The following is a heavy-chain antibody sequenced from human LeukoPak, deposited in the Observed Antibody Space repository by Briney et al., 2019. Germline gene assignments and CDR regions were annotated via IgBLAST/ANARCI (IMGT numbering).Heavy chain of an antibody. CDR3: ARRFRD. V-gene: IGHV3-48*03. Sequence: LPGGSLRLSCVGSGLPFSGFELNWVRQAPGKGLEWVLYIKHDGSLKTYADSVKGRFTISRDDTRNSLSLQMNSLRPEDTAVYYCARRFRDWGQGILVTVSA. J-gene: IGHJ4*02. CDR1: GLPFSGFE. D-gene: IGHD5-24*01. CDR2: IKHDGSLK.